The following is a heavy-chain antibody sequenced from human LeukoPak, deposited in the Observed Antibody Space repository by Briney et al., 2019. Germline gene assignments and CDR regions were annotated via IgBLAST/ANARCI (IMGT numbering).Heavy chain of an antibody. CDR2: IYTSGST. Sequence: KPSKTLSLTCTVSGGSISSGSYYWSWIRQPAGEGLEWIGRIYTSGSTNYNPSLKSRVTISVDTSKNQFSLRLSSVTAADTAVYYCASGGRSATIFDSWGQGTLVTVSS. J-gene: IGHJ4*02. D-gene: IGHD5-12*01. CDR1: GGSISSGSYY. V-gene: IGHV4-61*02. CDR3: ASGGRSATIFDS.